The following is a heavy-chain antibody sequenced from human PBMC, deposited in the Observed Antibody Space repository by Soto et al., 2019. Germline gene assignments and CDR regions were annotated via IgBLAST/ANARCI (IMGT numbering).Heavy chain of an antibody. CDR1: GFTFSNAW. J-gene: IGHJ6*02. CDR2: IKSKTDGGTT. Sequence: EVQLVESGGGLVKPGGSLRLSCAASGFTFSNAWMSWVRQAPGKGLEWVGRIKSKTDGGTTDYAAPVKGRFTISRDDSKNTLYLQMNSLKTEDTAVYHCTTAMDTAMVIYYYYGMDVWGQGTTVTVSS. V-gene: IGHV3-15*01. CDR3: TTAMDTAMVIYYYYGMDV. D-gene: IGHD5-18*01.